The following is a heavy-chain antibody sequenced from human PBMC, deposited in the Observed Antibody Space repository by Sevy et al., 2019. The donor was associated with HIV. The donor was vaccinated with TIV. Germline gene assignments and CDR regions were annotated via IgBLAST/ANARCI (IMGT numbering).Heavy chain of an antibody. Sequence: GGSLRLSCVVSGFTFRNYWMSWVRQAPGTGLEWVANINQNGTGIYSVDSVKGRFTFSRDNTKNSVYLQMNSLRAEDTAIYYCAINSDYGMDAWGQRTTVTVSS. CDR2: INQNGTGI. D-gene: IGHD4-4*01. V-gene: IGHV3-7*01. J-gene: IGHJ6*02. CDR3: AINSDYGMDA. CDR1: GFTFRNYW.